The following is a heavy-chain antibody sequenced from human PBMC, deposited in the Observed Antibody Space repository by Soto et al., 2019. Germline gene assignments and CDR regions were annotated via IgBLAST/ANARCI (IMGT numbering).Heavy chain of an antibody. CDR2: VSHDGRNT. CDR1: GFTFSDYA. Sequence: VQLVESGGGVVQPGRSLRLSCAASGFTFSDYAMHWVRQAPGKGLEWVAVVSHDGRNTHYADAVKGRFTISRDSAKKPVSLEMTSLRAEDTTVYYCATGGRQWLVTSDFNYWGQGALVTVSS. J-gene: IGHJ4*02. D-gene: IGHD6-19*01. CDR3: ATGGRQWLVTSDFNY. V-gene: IGHV3-30*03.